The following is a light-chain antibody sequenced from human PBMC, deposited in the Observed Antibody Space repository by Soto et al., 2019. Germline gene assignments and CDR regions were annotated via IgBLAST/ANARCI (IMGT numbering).Light chain of an antibody. Sequence: EIVLAQSPATLSLSPGERATLSCRASQSVVNFLAWYQHRPGQAPRLLILNASTRATGIPPRFSGSGSGTDFTLTISRLEPEDFAVYYCQQRRNWPLTFGGGTKVEIK. CDR3: QQRRNWPLT. V-gene: IGKV3-11*01. CDR2: NAS. CDR1: QSVVNF. J-gene: IGKJ4*01.